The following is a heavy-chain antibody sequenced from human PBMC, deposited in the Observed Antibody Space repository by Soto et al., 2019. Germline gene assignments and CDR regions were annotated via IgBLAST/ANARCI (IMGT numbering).Heavy chain of an antibody. D-gene: IGHD2-2*01. CDR3: ARDHCSSTSSYGYYFAY. J-gene: IGHJ4*02. CDR1: GVTFSEDY. CDR2: ISSSGSTI. V-gene: IGHV3-11*01. Sequence: PGGSLGLSCAASGVTFSEDYMSWIRQAPGKGLEWVSYISSSGSTIYYADSVKGRFTISRDNAKNSLYLQMNSLRAEDTAVYYCARDHCSSTSSYGYYFAYWGQETLVTVSS.